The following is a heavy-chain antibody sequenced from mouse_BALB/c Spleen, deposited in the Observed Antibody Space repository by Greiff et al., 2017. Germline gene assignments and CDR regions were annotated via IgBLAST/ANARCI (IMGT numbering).Heavy chain of an antibody. CDR2: ILPGSGIT. Sequence: QVQLQQSGAELMKPGASVKISCKATGYTFSSYWIEWVKQRPGHGLEWIGEILPGSGITNYNEKFKGKATFTADTSSNTAYMQLSSLTSEDSAVYYCARRGNGWFAYWGQGTLVTVSA. CDR1: GYTFSSYW. V-gene: IGHV1-9*01. J-gene: IGHJ3*01. CDR3: ARRGNGWFAY.